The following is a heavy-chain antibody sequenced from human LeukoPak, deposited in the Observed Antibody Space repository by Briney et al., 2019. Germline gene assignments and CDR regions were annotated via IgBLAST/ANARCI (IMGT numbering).Heavy chain of an antibody. V-gene: IGHV3-74*01. Sequence: GGSLRLSCEASGFTFSSYWMHWVRQAPGKGLVWVSRINSDGSSTRNADSVKGRFTISRDNAKNTMYLRMNSLKAEDTAVYHCASGDGHAFNVWGQGTMVTVSS. CDR1: GFTFSSYW. J-gene: IGHJ3*01. D-gene: IGHD5-24*01. CDR3: ASGDGHAFNV. CDR2: INSDGSST.